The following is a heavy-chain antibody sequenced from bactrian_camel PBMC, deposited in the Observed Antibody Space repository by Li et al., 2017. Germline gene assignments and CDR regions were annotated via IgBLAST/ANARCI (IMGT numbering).Heavy chain of an antibody. CDR2: IYTGAGRV. V-gene: IGHV3S1*01. D-gene: IGHD5*01. CDR3: ATTLVVTVKLGYRPYNY. Sequence: VQLVESGGGSAQAGGSLRLTCTYSGYSVNSDCMGWFRQAPGKEREGVARIYTGAGRVFYADSAKGRFTISKDNAKKTLDLQMNSLKPEDTAVYYCATTLVVTVKLGYRPYNYWGQGTQVTVS. J-gene: IGHJ4*01. CDR1: GYSVNSDC.